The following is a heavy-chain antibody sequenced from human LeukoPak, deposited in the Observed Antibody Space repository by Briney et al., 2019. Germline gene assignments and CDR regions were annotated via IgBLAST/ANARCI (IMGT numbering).Heavy chain of an antibody. Sequence: GGSLRLSCAASGFTFRNYAMIWVRQAPGKGLEWVSCISESDTSTYYADSVKGRFTISRDNSKSTLYIQMNSLRAEDTAVYYCARAKPKNMVRGLIMRRESRYYFDYWGQGTLVTVSS. V-gene: IGHV3-23*01. J-gene: IGHJ4*02. CDR2: ISESDTST. CDR1: GFTFRNYA. CDR3: ARAKPKNMVRGLIMRRESRYYFDY. D-gene: IGHD3-10*01.